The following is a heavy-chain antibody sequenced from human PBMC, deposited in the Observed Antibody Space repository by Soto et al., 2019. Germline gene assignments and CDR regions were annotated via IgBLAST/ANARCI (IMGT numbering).Heavy chain of an antibody. D-gene: IGHD2-2*02. CDR1: VFAFTTYW. J-gene: IGHJ4*02. Sequence: PGGSLRRSCEASVFAFTTYWMHCVRQAPGKGLVWVSGIKSDGTTTTYADSVKGRFTISRDNAKNTLYMQMSSLSAEDTAVYYCASLFESTYTPPTFDHWGQGTQVTVSS. CDR3: ASLFESTYTPPTFDH. CDR2: IKSDGTTT. V-gene: IGHV3-74*01.